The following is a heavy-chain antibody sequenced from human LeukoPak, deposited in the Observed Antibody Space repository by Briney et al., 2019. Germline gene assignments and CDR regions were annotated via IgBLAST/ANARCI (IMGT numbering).Heavy chain of an antibody. CDR3: ALSRGTVLTPHDY. D-gene: IGHD4-23*01. Sequence: PGGSLRLSCAAPGFTFSSYAMSWVRQAPGKGLDWVSAISGSAGGTFYADSLKGRFTISRDNSRNTLYLQMNSLRAEDTAVYYCALSRGTVLTPHDYWGQGTLVTVSS. CDR1: GFTFSSYA. CDR2: ISGSAGGT. J-gene: IGHJ4*02. V-gene: IGHV3-23*01.